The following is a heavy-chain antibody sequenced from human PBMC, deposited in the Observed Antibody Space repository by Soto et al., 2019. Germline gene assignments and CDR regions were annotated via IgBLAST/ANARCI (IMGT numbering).Heavy chain of an antibody. CDR3: ARYWSAGTLYGAFDI. CDR2: IIPMIGAT. D-gene: IGHD2-15*01. Sequence: QVQLVQSGSEVKKPGSSVKVSCKASGGTFSDYTMSWLRQAPGRGLEWMGGIIPMIGATNNAQKLKGRFTITADKSKGTVYMELNSLKSDDTAVYYCARYWSAGTLYGAFDIWGQGTEVTVSP. V-gene: IGHV1-69*06. CDR1: GGTFSDYT. J-gene: IGHJ3*02.